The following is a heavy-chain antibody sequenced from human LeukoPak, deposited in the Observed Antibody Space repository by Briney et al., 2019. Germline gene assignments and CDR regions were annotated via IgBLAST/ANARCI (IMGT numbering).Heavy chain of an antibody. CDR2: IYSGGST. D-gene: IGHD2-8*02. CDR3: ARDCCTGGRNTFDP. J-gene: IGHJ5*02. CDR1: GFTVSSNY. V-gene: IGHV3-66*01. Sequence: GGSLRLSCAASGFTVSSNYMSWVRQAPGKGLEWVSVIYSGGSTYYADSVKGRFTISRDNAKNSVYLQMNSLRAEDTAVYYCARDCCTGGRNTFDPWGQGTLVTVSS.